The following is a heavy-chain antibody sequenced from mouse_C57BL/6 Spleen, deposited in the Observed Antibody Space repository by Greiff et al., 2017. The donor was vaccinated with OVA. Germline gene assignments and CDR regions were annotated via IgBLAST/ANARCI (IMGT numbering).Heavy chain of an antibody. J-gene: IGHJ2*01. CDR2: IDPSDSET. CDR3: ARSGDGYDFDY. V-gene: IGHV1-52*01. CDR1: GYTFTSYW. Sequence: VQLQQPGAELVRPGSSVKLSCKASGYTFTSYWMHWVKQRPIQGLEWIGNIDPSDSETHYNQKFKDKATLTVDKSSSTAYMQLSSLTSEDSAVYYCARSGDGYDFDYWGQGTTLTVSS. D-gene: IGHD2-3*01.